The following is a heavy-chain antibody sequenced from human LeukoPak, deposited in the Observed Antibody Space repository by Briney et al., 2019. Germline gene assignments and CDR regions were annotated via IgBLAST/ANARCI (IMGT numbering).Heavy chain of an antibody. Sequence: GGSLRLSWAASGFTFSSYSMHWVRRAPGKGLEWVALTSYDGSNKYHADSVKGRFTISRDNSKNTLYLQMNSLRAEDTAVYYCARATNYYYDSSGYAPDFDYWGQGTLVTAS. CDR3: ARATNYYYDSSGYAPDFDY. J-gene: IGHJ4*02. V-gene: IGHV3-30*04. CDR1: GFTFSSYS. D-gene: IGHD3-22*01. CDR2: TSYDGSNK.